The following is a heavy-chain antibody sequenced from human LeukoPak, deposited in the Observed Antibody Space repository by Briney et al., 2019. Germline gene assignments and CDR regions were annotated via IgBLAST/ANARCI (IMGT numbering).Heavy chain of an antibody. D-gene: IGHD5-18*01. CDR2: ISSCSSYI. CDR1: GFTFSSYS. CDR3: ARPVDTAMELDY. J-gene: IGHJ4*02. V-gene: IGHV3-21*01. Sequence: GGSLRLSCAASGFTFSSYSMNWVRQAPGKGLEWVSSISSCSSYIYYADSVKGRFTISRDNAKNSLYLQMNSLRAEDTAVYYCARPVDTAMELDYWGQGTLVTVSS.